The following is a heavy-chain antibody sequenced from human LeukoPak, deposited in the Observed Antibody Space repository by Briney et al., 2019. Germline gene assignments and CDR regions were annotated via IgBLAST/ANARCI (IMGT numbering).Heavy chain of an antibody. Sequence: GASLRLSCAASGFTFDDYAMHWVRQAPGKGLEWVSGISWNSGSIGYADSVKGRFTISRDNAKNSLYLQMNSLRAEDTALYYCAKGRSGSSFDYWGQGTLVTVSS. CDR1: GFTFDDYA. J-gene: IGHJ4*02. V-gene: IGHV3-9*01. CDR2: ISWNSGSI. CDR3: AKGRSGSSFDY.